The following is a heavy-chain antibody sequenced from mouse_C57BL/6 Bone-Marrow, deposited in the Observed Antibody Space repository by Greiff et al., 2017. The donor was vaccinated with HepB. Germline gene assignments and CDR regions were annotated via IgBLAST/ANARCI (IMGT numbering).Heavy chain of an antibody. V-gene: IGHV8-8*01. CDR3: ARIHYYGSSFPYYFDY. CDR1: GFSLSTFGMG. D-gene: IGHD1-1*01. J-gene: IGHJ2*01. Sequence: QVTLKESGPGILQPSQTLSLTCSFSGFSLSTFGMGVGWIRQPSGKGLEWLAHIWWDDDKYYNPALKRRLTFSKDTSKNQLFLKIANVDTAYTATYYCARIHYYGSSFPYYFDYWGLGTTLTVSS. CDR2: IWWDDDK.